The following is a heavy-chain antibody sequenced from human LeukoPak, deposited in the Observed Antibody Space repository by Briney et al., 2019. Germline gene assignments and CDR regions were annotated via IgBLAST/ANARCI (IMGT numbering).Heavy chain of an antibody. CDR1: GFTFSSYA. J-gene: IGHJ4*02. CDR2: ISGSGGST. V-gene: IGHV3-23*01. CDR3: AKGQYSYGYQPDY. Sequence: PGGSLRLSCAASGFTFSSYAMSWVRQAPGKGLEWVSAISGSGGSTYYADSVKGRFTISRGNSKNTLYLQMNSLRAEDTAVYYCAKGQYSYGYQPDYWGQGTLVTVSS. D-gene: IGHD5-18*01.